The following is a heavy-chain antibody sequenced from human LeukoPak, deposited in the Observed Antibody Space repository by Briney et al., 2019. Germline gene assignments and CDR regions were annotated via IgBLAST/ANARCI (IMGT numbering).Heavy chain of an antibody. Sequence: PGGSLRLSCAASGFTFDDYAMHWVRQAPGKGLEWVSGISWNSGSIGYADSVKGRFTISRDNAKNSLYLQMNSLRAEDTALYYCAKDRSRTFITIFGVVQGFDLWGRGTLVTVSS. CDR1: GFTFDDYA. V-gene: IGHV3-9*01. CDR2: ISWNSGSI. CDR3: AKDRSRTFITIFGVVQGFDL. J-gene: IGHJ2*01. D-gene: IGHD3-3*01.